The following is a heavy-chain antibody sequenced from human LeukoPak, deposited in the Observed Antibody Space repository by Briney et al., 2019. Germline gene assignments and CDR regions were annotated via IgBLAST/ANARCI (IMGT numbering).Heavy chain of an antibody. CDR3: ARDRIVGATFDY. CDR1: GGSFSGYY. CDR2: INHSGST. J-gene: IGHJ4*02. D-gene: IGHD1-26*01. V-gene: IGHV4-34*01. Sequence: PSETLPLTCAVYGGSFSGYYWSWIRQPPGKGLEWIGEINHSGSTNYNPSLESRVTISVDTSKNQFSLKLSSVTAADTAVYYCARDRIVGATFDYWGQGTLVTVSS.